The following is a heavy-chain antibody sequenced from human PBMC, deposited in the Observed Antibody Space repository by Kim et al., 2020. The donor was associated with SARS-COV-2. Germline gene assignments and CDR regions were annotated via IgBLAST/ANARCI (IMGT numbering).Heavy chain of an antibody. CDR2: IYYSGST. V-gene: IGHV4-59*01. J-gene: IGHJ3*02. CDR1: GGSISSYY. Sequence: SETLSLTCTVSGGSISSYYWSWIRQPPGKGLEWIGYIYYSGSTNYNPSLKSRVTISVDTSKNQFSLKLSSVTAADTAVYYCARDSGRDDYGDYVEAFDIWGQGTMVTVSS. CDR3: ARDSGRDDYGDYVEAFDI. D-gene: IGHD4-17*01.